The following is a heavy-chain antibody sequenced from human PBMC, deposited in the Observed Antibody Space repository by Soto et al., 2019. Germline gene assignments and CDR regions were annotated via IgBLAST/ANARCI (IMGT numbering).Heavy chain of an antibody. J-gene: IGHJ4*02. Sequence: SVEASSKAPGGTFSSYAISWVRQAPGKGLEWMGGIIPIFGTANYAQKFRGRVTVSTDTSITTTYMELSSLISDATAVYYCARAPLGIIVASEFWGQGTLVTVSP. CDR3: ARAPLGIIVASEF. CDR2: IIPIFGTA. V-gene: IGHV1-69*05. CDR1: GGTFSSYA. D-gene: IGHD3-22*01.